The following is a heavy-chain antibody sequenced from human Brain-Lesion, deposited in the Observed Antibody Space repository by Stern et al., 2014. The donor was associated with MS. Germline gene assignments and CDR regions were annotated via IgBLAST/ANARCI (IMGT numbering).Heavy chain of an antibody. CDR1: GGSISSSNW. CDR3: ARFPASRPHVFDS. Sequence: QVQLQESGPGLVKPSGTLSLTCAVSGGSISSSNWWSWVRQSPGKGLEWIGESDHSGSTIYNPSPQSRLTASADKSQNRFSPNLRSVPAADTAVYFCARFPASRPHVFDSWGQGTLVTVSS. CDR2: SDHSGST. V-gene: IGHV4-4*02. J-gene: IGHJ4*02. D-gene: IGHD6-13*01.